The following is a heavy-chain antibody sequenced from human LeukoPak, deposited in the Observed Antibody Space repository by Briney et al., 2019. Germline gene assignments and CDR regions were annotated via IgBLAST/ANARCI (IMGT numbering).Heavy chain of an antibody. CDR3: AKPYPTLTTSAVLDN. V-gene: IGHV3-30*18. CDR1: GFTFSNYA. D-gene: IGHD1-1*01. Sequence: GGSLRLSCAASGFTFSNYAIHWVRQAPGRGLEWVAAISYDGNSQHYGAPVKGRFTISRDNSKNTVYLQINTLRTDDAAIYYCAKPYPTLTTSAVLDNWGQGTLVTVSS. CDR2: ISYDGNSQ. J-gene: IGHJ4*02.